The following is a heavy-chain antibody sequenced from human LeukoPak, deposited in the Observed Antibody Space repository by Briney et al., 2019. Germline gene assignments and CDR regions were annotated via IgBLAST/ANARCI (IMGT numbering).Heavy chain of an antibody. CDR1: GGSISSHH. D-gene: IGHD6-13*01. CDR2: IYYSGST. J-gene: IGHJ4*02. V-gene: IGHV4-59*08. CDR3: ARHLDIAASGTFDY. Sequence: SETLSLTRTVSGGSISSHHGSWIRQPPGKGLEWIGYIYYSGSTNYKPSLKSRVTISVDTSKNQFSLKLTSVTAADTAVYYCARHLDIAASGTFDYWGQGTLVTVSS.